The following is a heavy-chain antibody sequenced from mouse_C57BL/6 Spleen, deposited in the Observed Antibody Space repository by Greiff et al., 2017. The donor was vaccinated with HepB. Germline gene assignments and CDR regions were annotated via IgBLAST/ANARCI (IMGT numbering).Heavy chain of an antibody. CDR1: GYAFSSYW. Sequence: VQLQQSGAELVKPGASVKISCKASGYAFSSYWMNWVKQRPGKGLEWIGQIYPGDGDTNYNGKFKGKATLTADKSSSTAYMQLSSLTSEDSAVYFCARPDYGYAMDYWGQGTLVTVSS. J-gene: IGHJ4*01. V-gene: IGHV1-80*01. D-gene: IGHD1-1*02. CDR2: IYPGDGDT. CDR3: ARPDYGYAMDY.